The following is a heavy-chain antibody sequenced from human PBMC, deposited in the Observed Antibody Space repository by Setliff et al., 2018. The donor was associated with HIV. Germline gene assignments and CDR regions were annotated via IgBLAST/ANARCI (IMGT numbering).Heavy chain of an antibody. CDR1: NESFNGYY. V-gene: IGHV4-34*01. CDR3: AREGLILRGRYGWFDP. D-gene: IGHD3-10*01. J-gene: IGHJ5*02. Sequence: NPSETLSLTCAVYNESFNGYYWTWIRQTPEKGLEWIGEINHSGSSNYDPSLKSRVTLSVETSKNQFSLKLTSVTAADTAVYYCAREGLILRGRYGWFDPWGQGTLVTVSS. CDR2: INHSGSS.